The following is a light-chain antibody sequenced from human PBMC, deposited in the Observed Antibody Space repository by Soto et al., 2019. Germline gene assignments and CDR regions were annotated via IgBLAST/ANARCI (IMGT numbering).Light chain of an antibody. CDR1: SSDVGSHNL. Sequence: QSVLTQPASVSGSPGQSITISCTGTSSDVGSHNLVSWYQQHPGKAPKFMIYEVSKRPSGVSNSFSGSKSGNTASLTISGLQAEDEADYYCCSYAGSSTSRVFGTGTKVTVL. CDR3: CSYAGSSTSRV. CDR2: EVS. V-gene: IGLV2-23*02. J-gene: IGLJ1*01.